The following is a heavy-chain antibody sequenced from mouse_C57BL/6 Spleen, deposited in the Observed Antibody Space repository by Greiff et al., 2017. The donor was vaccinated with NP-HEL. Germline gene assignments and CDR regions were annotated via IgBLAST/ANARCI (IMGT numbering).Heavy chain of an antibody. J-gene: IGHJ1*03. D-gene: IGHD1-1*01. V-gene: IGHV5-17*01. CDR3: ARSHYYGSSIDV. Sequence: EVKVVESGGGLVKPGGSLKLSCAASGFTFSDYGMHWVRQAPEKGLEWVAYISSGSSTIYYADTVKGRFTISRDNAKNTLFLQMTSLRSEDTAMYYCARSHYYGSSIDVWGTGTTVTVSS. CDR1: GFTFSDYG. CDR2: ISSGSSTI.